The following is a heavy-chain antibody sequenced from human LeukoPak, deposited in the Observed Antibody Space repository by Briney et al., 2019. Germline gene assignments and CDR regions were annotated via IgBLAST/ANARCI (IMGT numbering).Heavy chain of an antibody. V-gene: IGHV4-59*08. CDR2: VYNSGST. CDR1: GGAISSYY. D-gene: IGHD1-26*01. J-gene: IGHJ4*02. CDR3: ARHKSGSFYSFDY. Sequence: SETLSLTCTVCGGAISSYYWSLIRQPPGKGLEWIGYVYNSGSTNYNPSLHSRVTISVDTSRNQFSLKLSSVTAADTAVYFCARHKSGSFYSFDYWGQGTQVTVSS.